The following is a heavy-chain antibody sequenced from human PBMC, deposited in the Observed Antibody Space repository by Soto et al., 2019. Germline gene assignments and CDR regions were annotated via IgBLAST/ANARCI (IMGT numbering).Heavy chain of an antibody. D-gene: IGHD5-12*01. CDR3: VRGFGDSWIKGGYNGFDF. CDR1: GYTFTNFD. Sequence: QVHLVQSGAEVKKPGASVKVSCTTSGYTFTNFDVNWVRQAAGQGLERMGWMSPNRENKGYAQKFKGRGSMTRDTSITTAYMELSSLSTEETAVYYCVRGFGDSWIKGGYNGFDFWGQGTLVTVSS. V-gene: IGHV1-8*01. CDR2: MSPNRENK. J-gene: IGHJ5*01.